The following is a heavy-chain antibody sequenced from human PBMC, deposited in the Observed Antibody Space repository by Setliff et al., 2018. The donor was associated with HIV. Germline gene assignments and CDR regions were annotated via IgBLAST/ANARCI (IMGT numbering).Heavy chain of an antibody. CDR2: IGTGGDT. CDR3: ARDDGRSLFLDY. Sequence: PGGSLRLSCATSGFAFSDYDFHWVRQVTGEGLEWVSAIGTGGDTYYADSVKGRFTISRDNSKNTLYLQMSSLRADDTAIYYCARDDGRSLFLDYWGQGTLVTVSS. V-gene: IGHV3-13*01. J-gene: IGHJ4*02. CDR1: GFAFSDYD. D-gene: IGHD1-26*01.